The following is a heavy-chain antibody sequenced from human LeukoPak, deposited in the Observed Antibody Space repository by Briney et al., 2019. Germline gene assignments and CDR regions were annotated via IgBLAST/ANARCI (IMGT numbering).Heavy chain of an antibody. V-gene: IGHV3-66*01. D-gene: IGHD3-10*02. CDR2: IYSGGST. Sequence: GGSLRLSCAASGFTVSTNYMSWVRQAPGKGLEWVSVIYSGGSTYYADSARGRFTISRDNSKNTLYLQMNSLRAEDAAVYYCARVFGEPIWGQGTMVTVSS. CDR1: GFTVSTNY. CDR3: ARVFGEPI. J-gene: IGHJ3*02.